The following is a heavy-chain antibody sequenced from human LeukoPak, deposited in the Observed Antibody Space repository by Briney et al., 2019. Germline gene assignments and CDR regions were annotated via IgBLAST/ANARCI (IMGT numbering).Heavy chain of an antibody. CDR3: ARHPLWFGELKT. Sequence: SETLSLTCTVSGGSISSSNYYWGWIRQPPGKGLEWIGSIYYTGSTYYNPSLKSRVTISVDTSKNQFSLNLSSVTAADTAVYYCARHPLWFGELKTWGQGTLVTVSS. D-gene: IGHD3-10*01. J-gene: IGHJ4*02. CDR2: IYYTGST. V-gene: IGHV4-39*01. CDR1: GGSISSSNYY.